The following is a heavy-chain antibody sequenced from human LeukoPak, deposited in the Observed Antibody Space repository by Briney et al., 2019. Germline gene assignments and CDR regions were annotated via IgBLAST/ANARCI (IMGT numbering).Heavy chain of an antibody. CDR1: GFTFSSYS. Sequence: GGSLRLSCAASGFTFSSYSMNWVRQAPGKGLEWVSYISSSSSTIYYADSVKGRFTISRDKAKNPLYLLMNSLRAEDTAVYYCAREYCSSTSCLYDYWGQGTLVTVSS. CDR2: ISSSSSTI. J-gene: IGHJ4*02. V-gene: IGHV3-48*01. D-gene: IGHD2-2*01. CDR3: AREYCSSTSCLYDY.